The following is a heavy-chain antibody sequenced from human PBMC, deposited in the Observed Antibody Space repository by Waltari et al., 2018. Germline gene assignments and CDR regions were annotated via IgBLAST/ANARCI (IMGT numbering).Heavy chain of an antibody. J-gene: IGHJ6*03. V-gene: IGHV1-8*03. CDR1: GYTFTSYD. Sequence: QVQLVQSGAEVKKPGASVKVSCKASGYTFTSYDINWVRQATGQGLEWMGWMNPNRCNTGYAQKLQGRVTITRNTSISTAYMELSSLRSEDTAVYYCARYTYDILTGVYYMDVWGKGTTVTVSS. CDR2: MNPNRCNT. D-gene: IGHD3-9*01. CDR3: ARYTYDILTGVYYMDV.